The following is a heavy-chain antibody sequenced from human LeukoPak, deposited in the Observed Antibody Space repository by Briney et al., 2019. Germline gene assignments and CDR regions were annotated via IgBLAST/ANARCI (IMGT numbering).Heavy chain of an antibody. CDR2: IYHSGST. Sequence: SETLSLTCTVSGGSISSGGYYWNWIRQPPGKGLEWIGYIYHSGSTYYNPSLKSRVTISVDRSKNQFSLKLSSVTAADTAVYYCARRYYGSFDYWGQGTLVTVSS. D-gene: IGHD3-10*01. CDR1: GGSISSGGYY. J-gene: IGHJ4*02. CDR3: ARRYYGSFDY. V-gene: IGHV4-30-2*01.